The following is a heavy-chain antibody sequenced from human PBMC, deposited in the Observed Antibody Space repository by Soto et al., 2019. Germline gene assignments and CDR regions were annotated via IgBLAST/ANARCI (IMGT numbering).Heavy chain of an antibody. CDR1: GFTFRSYH. V-gene: IGHV3-30-3*01. Sequence: GSLRLSCAASGFTFRSYHMHWVRQAPGKGLEWVASISYDENNKYYTDSVKGRFTISRDNSKNTLYLQMNSLRDEDTAVYYCARAMDAAMASKDNWFDPWGQGTLVTVS. CDR3: ARAMDAAMASKDNWFDP. J-gene: IGHJ5*02. D-gene: IGHD5-18*01. CDR2: ISYDENNK.